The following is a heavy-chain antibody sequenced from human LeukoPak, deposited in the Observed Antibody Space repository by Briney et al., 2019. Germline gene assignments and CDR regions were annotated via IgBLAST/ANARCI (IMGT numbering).Heavy chain of an antibody. CDR2: INPNSGGT. CDR3: ARAATYYYDSSGYSTPYYYYYMDV. J-gene: IGHJ6*03. CDR1: GYTFTGYY. D-gene: IGHD3-22*01. V-gene: IGHV1-2*02. Sequence: ASVKVSCKASGYTFTGYYMHWVRQAPGQGVEWMGWINPNSGGTNYAQKFQRRVTMTRDTSISTAYMELSRLTSDDTAVYYCARAATYYYDSSGYSTPYYYYYMDVCGKGTTVTISS.